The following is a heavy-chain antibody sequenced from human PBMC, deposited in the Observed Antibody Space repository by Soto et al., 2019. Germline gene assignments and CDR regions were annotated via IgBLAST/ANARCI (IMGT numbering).Heavy chain of an antibody. CDR1: GFTFDDYA. CDR3: VKDESINWYSGHFRH. V-gene: IGHV3-9*01. Sequence: GGSLRLSCAASGFTFDDYAMHWVRQVPGKGLGWVSGINWNSGSIGYGDSVKGRFAISRDNAKNSLHLQMNSLSAEDTAFYYCVKDESINWYSGHFRHWGQGTLVTVSS. J-gene: IGHJ1*01. CDR2: INWNSGSI. D-gene: IGHD6-13*01.